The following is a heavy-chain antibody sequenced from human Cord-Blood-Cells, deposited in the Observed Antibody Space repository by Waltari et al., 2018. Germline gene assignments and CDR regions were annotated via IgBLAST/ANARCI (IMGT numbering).Heavy chain of an antibody. CDR3: ARPPIDYGDSSDY. CDR1: GCSHTTDC. Sequence: VQLVQSGAQVEQLGESRKSSWNGSGCSHTTDCICRARQMPGKGLEWMGIIYPGDSDTRYSPSFQGQVTISADKSISTAYLQWSSLKASDTAMYYCARPPIDYGDSSDYWGQGTLVTVSS. D-gene: IGHD4-17*01. CDR2: IYPGDSDT. J-gene: IGHJ4*02. V-gene: IGHV5-51*01.